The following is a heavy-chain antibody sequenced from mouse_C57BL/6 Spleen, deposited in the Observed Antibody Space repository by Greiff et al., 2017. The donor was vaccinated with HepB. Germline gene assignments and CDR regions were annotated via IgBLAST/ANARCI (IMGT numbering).Heavy chain of an antibody. CDR3: TRPITTVVEDAMDY. Sequence: EVMLVESGGGLVQPGGSMKLSCAASGFTFSDAWMDWVRQSPEKGLEWVAEIRNKANNHATYYAESVKGRFTISRDDSKSSVYLQMNSLRAEDTGIYYGTRPITTVVEDAMDYWGQGTSVTVSS. CDR2: IRNKANNHAT. J-gene: IGHJ4*01. CDR1: GFTFSDAW. D-gene: IGHD1-1*01. V-gene: IGHV6-6*01.